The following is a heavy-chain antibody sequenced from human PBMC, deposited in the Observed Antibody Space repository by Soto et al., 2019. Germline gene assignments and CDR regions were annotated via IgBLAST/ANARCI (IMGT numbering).Heavy chain of an antibody. CDR1: GGSLSRGTDS. Sequence: KPSETLSLTCAVSGGSLSRGTDSWSWIRQPPGKALEWIGFIYHNGDTYYNPSLKSRVTVSVDRSKNQCSLKLTSVTAADTDVYYCARNYRTSAARHFDYWGQGIVVTVSA. V-gene: IGHV4-30-2*01. J-gene: IGHJ4*02. CDR3: ARNYRTSAARHFDY. D-gene: IGHD3-16*02. CDR2: IYHNGDT.